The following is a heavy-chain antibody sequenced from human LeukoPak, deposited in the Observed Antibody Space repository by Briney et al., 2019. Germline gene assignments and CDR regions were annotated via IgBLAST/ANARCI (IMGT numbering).Heavy chain of an antibody. D-gene: IGHD4-17*01. V-gene: IGHV3-7*05. CDR1: GFIFSNYW. CDR3: ARDKSYGDSEDY. Sequence: QPGRSLRLSHSASGFIFSNYWMSWVRQAPGKGLEWVANIKQDGREKYYVDSVKGRSTISRDKAKNSLSLQMNSLRAEDTAVYFCARDKSYGDSEDYWGQGTLVTVSS. CDR2: IKQDGREK. J-gene: IGHJ4*02.